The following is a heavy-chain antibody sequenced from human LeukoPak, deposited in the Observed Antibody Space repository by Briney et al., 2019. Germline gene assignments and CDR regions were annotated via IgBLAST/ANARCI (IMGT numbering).Heavy chain of an antibody. J-gene: IGHJ4*02. CDR2: INPNSGGT. Sequence: ASVTVSCKASGYTFTSYAMNWVRQAPGQGLEWMGWINPNSGGTNYTQKFQGRVTMTRDTSISTAYMELSRLRSDDTAVYYCARAKPQYYYDSSGYPDYWGQGTLVTVSS. CDR3: ARAKPQYYYDSSGYPDY. V-gene: IGHV1-2*02. CDR1: GYTFTSYA. D-gene: IGHD3-22*01.